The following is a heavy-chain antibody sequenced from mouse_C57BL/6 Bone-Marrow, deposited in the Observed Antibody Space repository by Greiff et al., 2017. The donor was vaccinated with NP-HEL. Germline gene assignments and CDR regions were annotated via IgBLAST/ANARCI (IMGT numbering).Heavy chain of an antibody. Sequence: EVKVVESGGGLVKPGGSLKLSCAASGFTFSSYAMSWVRQTPEKRLEWVATISDGGSYTYYPANVKGRFPISSTNAKNTLYLQMSHLKSEETAMYYCAREYDWGMGHWGQGTSVTVSS. CDR1: GFTFSSYA. V-gene: IGHV5-4*01. CDR3: AREYDWGMGH. CDR2: ISDGGSYT. J-gene: IGHJ4*01. D-gene: IGHD2-14*01.